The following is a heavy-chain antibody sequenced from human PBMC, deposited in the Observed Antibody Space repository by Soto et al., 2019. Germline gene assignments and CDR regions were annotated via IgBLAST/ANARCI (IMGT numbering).Heavy chain of an antibody. V-gene: IGHV5-51*01. Sequence: PGESLKISCQGSGYSFTDSWIGWVRQMPGKGLEWVGVVYPGDSDTTYSPSFQGQVTISADKSISTAYLQWSSLKTEDTAIYYCTTDSYMTNIIVRFDYWGHGTLVTVSS. CDR3: TTDSYMTNIIVRFDY. J-gene: IGHJ4*01. D-gene: IGHD4-17*01. CDR2: VYPGDSDT. CDR1: GYSFTDSW.